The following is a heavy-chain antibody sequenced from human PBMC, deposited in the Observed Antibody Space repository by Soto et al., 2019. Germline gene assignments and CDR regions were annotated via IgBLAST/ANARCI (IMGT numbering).Heavy chain of an antibody. D-gene: IGHD3-9*01. CDR3: AGGPSLTGSFFDS. J-gene: IGHJ4*02. Sequence: SQTLSLTCAISGDSVSSKTTAWNWIRQSPSRGLEWLGRTYYTSKWYNDYAVSVESRITISPDTSKNQFSLQLNSVTPEDTAVYFCAGGPSLTGSFFDSWGQGTLVTVSS. CDR2: TYYTSKWYN. V-gene: IGHV6-1*01. CDR1: GDSVSSKTTA.